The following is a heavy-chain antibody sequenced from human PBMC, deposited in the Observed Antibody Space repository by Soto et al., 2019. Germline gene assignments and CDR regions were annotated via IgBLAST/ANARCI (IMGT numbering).Heavy chain of an antibody. J-gene: IGHJ4*02. Sequence: QVQLVQSGAEVEKPGSSVKVSCKASGGTFSSYAISWVRQAPGQGLEWMGGIIPIFGTANYAQKFQGRVTITADESTSTAYMELSSLRSEDTAVYYCARDRKGRGGSGYYFDYWGQGTLVTVSS. CDR2: IIPIFGTA. CDR1: GGTFSSYA. V-gene: IGHV1-69*01. D-gene: IGHD3-3*01. CDR3: ARDRKGRGGSGYYFDY.